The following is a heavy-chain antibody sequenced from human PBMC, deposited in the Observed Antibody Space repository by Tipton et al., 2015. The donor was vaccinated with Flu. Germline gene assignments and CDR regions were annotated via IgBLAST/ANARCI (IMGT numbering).Heavy chain of an antibody. J-gene: IGHJ3*02. CDR2: IYYSGST. V-gene: IGHV4-59*01. CDR3: ARDRSRNAFDI. CDR1: GGSISSYY. Sequence: TLSLTCTVSGGSISSYYWSWIRQPPGKGLEWIGYIYYSGSTKYNPSLKSRVTISVDTSKKQFSLKLSSVTAADTAVYYCARDRSRNAFDIWGQGTMVTVSS.